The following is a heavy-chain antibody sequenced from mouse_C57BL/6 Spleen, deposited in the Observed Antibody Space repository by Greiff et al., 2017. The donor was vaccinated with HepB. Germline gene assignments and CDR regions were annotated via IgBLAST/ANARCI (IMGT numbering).Heavy chain of an antibody. Sequence: EVQLQQSGAELVRPGASVKLSCTASGFNIKDDYMHWVKQRPEQGLEWIGWIDPENGDTEYASKFQGKATITADTSSNTAYLQLSSLTSEDTAVYYCTTWGVSTVVATNYFDYWGQGTTLTVSS. V-gene: IGHV14-4*01. CDR2: IDPENGDT. D-gene: IGHD1-1*01. CDR3: TTWGVSTVVATNYFDY. J-gene: IGHJ2*01. CDR1: GFNIKDDY.